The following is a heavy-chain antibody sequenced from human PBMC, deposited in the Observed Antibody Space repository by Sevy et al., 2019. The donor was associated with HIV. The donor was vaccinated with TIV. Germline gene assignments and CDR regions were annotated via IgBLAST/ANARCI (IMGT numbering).Heavy chain of an antibody. CDR3: ITDPGYRGYDEEVINYYYYGMDV. D-gene: IGHD5-12*01. V-gene: IGHV3-15*01. J-gene: IGHJ6*02. CDR2: IKSEIEGWAI. Sequence: GSLRLSCAASGFTFRSGLMSWVRQAPGKGLEWVGRIKSEIEGWAIDYASPVKGRFSISREDSKNPVYLQMNSLKTEDTAVYYCITDPGYRGYDEEVINYYYYGMDVWGQGTTVTVSS. CDR1: GFTFRSGL.